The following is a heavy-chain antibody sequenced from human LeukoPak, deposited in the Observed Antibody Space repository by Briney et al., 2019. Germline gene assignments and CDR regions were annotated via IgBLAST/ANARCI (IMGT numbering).Heavy chain of an antibody. V-gene: IGHV3-49*04. CDR2: IRSKGYGGTT. J-gene: IGHJ4*02. Sequence: GGSLRLSCTASGFTFGDYAMNWVRQAPGKGLEWVGFIRSKGYGGTTEYAASVKGRFTISRDDSKSIAYLQMNSLKTEDTAVYYCTGLPNSSWSTGVDYWGQGTLVTVSS. CDR3: TGLPNSSWSTGVDY. CDR1: GFTFGDYA. D-gene: IGHD6-13*01.